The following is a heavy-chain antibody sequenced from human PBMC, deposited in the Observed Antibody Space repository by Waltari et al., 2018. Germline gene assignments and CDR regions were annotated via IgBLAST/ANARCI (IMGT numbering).Heavy chain of an antibody. CDR3: ARMARKTYSSPVAGRDYYYGMDV. D-gene: IGHD6-13*01. V-gene: IGHV3-74*01. J-gene: IGHJ6*02. CDR2: INSDGSDT. Sequence: RQGPGKGLVWVARINSDGSDTSYADSVKGRFTISRDNAKNTVYLQMKSLRVEDTAVYYCARMARKTYSSPVAGRDYYYGMDVWGLGTTVTVSS.